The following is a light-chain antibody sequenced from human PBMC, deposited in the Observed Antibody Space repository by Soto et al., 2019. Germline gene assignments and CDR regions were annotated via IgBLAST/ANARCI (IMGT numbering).Light chain of an antibody. V-gene: IGKV1-27*01. J-gene: IGKJ1*01. CDR3: QKYNSSPRT. CDR1: QGISNY. CDR2: AAS. Sequence: DIQMTQSPSSLSASVGDRVTITCRARQGISNYLAWYQQKPGKVPTLLIYAASTLQSGVPSRFSGSGSGTDFTLTISSLQPEDGATYYCQKYNSSPRTFGQGTKVEIK.